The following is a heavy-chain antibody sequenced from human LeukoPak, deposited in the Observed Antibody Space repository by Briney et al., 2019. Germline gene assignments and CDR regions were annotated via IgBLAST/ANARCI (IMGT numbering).Heavy chain of an antibody. CDR2: INPNSGGT. Sequence: ASVKVSCKTSGYTFTGYYMHWVRQAPGQGLEWMGWINPNSGGTNYAQKFQGRVTMTRDTSISTAYMELTRLRSEDTAVYFCARGIVVANFDYWGQGTLVTVSS. V-gene: IGHV1-2*02. J-gene: IGHJ4*02. CDR3: ARGIVVANFDY. D-gene: IGHD6-19*01. CDR1: GYTFTGYY.